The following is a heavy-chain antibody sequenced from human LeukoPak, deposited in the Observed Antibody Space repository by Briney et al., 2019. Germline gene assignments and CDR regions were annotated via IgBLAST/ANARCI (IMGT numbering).Heavy chain of an antibody. D-gene: IGHD3-22*01. CDR1: GVTFRNSS. V-gene: IGHV3-21*01. Sequence: PGGSLRLSCADSGVTFRNSSMDWVRQAPGKGLEWVSYISSGSSYIYYADSVKDRFTISRDNAKNSLYLQMNSLRAEDTAVYFCASSYDSSGRDYWAQGTLVTVSS. CDR2: ISSGSSYI. J-gene: IGHJ4*02. CDR3: ASSYDSSGRDY.